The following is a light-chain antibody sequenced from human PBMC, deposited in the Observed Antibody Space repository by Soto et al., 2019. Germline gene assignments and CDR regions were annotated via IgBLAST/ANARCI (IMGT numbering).Light chain of an antibody. V-gene: IGKV3-20*01. Sequence: EIVMTQSPATLSLSPGERATLSCRASQGLCSTYLAWYQQKPGQAPRLLMYGASSRATGIPYRFSGSGSATDFTLTISRLEPEDFAVYYCQQFLRYPWTFGPGTEVEI. CDR1: QGLCSTY. CDR2: GAS. CDR3: QQFLRYPWT. J-gene: IGKJ1*01.